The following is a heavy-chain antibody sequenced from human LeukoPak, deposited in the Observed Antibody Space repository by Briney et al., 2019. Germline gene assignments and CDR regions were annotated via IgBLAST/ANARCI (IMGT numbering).Heavy chain of an antibody. Sequence: PGGSLRLSCAASGFTFSNYAMSWVRQAPGKGLEWVSGISWNSGSIGYADSVKGRFTISRDNAKNSLYLQMNSLRAEDMALYYCARDLGDIAVAGRAFDYWGQGTLVTVSS. CDR1: GFTFSNYA. CDR3: ARDLGDIAVAGRAFDY. CDR2: ISWNSGSI. D-gene: IGHD6-19*01. V-gene: IGHV3-9*03. J-gene: IGHJ4*02.